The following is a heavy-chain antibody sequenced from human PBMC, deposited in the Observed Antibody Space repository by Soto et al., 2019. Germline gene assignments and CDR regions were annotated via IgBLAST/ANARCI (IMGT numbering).Heavy chain of an antibody. J-gene: IGHJ6*02. V-gene: IGHV1-2*02. Sequence: GASVKVSCKASGYTFTGYYMHWVRQAPGQGLEWMGWINPNSGGTNYAQKFQGRVTMTRDTSISTAYMELSRLRSDDTAVYYCAVKDSTERYYYGMDVWGQGTTVTVSS. CDR1: GYTFTGYY. CDR2: INPNSGGT. D-gene: IGHD1-1*01. CDR3: AVKDSTERYYYGMDV.